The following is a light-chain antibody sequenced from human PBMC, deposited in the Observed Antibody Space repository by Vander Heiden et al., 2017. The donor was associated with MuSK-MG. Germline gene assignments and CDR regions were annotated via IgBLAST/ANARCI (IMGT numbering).Light chain of an antibody. CDR1: NFGSKS. Sequence: SYVLTQPPSVSVAPGQTARISCTGNNFGSKSVHWYQQKPGQAPVLGVYDDSGRTSGIPERFSGSKSENTDTLTINRVEAGDEADDYCQVWDTSSVSEVFGGGTKVTVL. CDR2: DDS. V-gene: IGLV3-21*02. J-gene: IGLJ3*02. CDR3: QVWDTSSVSEV.